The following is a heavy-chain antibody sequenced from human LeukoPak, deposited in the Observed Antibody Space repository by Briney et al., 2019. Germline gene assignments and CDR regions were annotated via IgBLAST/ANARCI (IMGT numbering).Heavy chain of an antibody. Sequence: SQTLSLTCTVSGGSISSGGYYWSWIRQHPGKGLEWIGYIYYSGSTNYNPSLKSRVTISVDTSKNQFSLKLSSVTAADRAVYYCARGRVAVAGRPQYYYGMDVWGQGTTVTVSS. CDR3: ARGRVAVAGRPQYYYGMDV. CDR2: IYYSGST. CDR1: GGSISSGGYY. J-gene: IGHJ6*02. D-gene: IGHD6-19*01. V-gene: IGHV4-31*03.